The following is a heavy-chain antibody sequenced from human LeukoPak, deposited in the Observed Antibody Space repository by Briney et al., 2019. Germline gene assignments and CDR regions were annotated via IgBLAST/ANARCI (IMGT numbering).Heavy chain of an antibody. V-gene: IGHV3-23*01. CDR1: GFIVRSNS. D-gene: IGHD3-22*01. J-gene: IGHJ3*02. CDR2: IRGSGGRT. CDR3: ARVGLVVVIGSTSHAFDI. Sequence: GGSLILSSAASGFIVRSNSMSSVRQAPGKVLEWVSAIRGSGGRTYYADSVKGRFTISRDNSKTTLYLQMNSLRAEDTAVYYCARVGLVVVIGSTSHAFDIWGQGTMVTVSS.